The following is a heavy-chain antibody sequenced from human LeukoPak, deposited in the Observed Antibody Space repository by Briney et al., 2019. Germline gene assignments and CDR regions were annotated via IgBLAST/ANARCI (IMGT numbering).Heavy chain of an antibody. Sequence: SETLSLTCAVYGGSFSGYYWSWIRQPPGKGLEWIGEINHSGSTNYNPSLKSRVTISVDTSKNQFSLKLSSVTAADTAVYYCARGRYGYYYMDVWGKGTTVTVSS. CDR1: GGSFSGYY. J-gene: IGHJ6*03. CDR3: ARGRYGYYYMDV. V-gene: IGHV4-34*01. CDR2: INHSGST. D-gene: IGHD5-18*01.